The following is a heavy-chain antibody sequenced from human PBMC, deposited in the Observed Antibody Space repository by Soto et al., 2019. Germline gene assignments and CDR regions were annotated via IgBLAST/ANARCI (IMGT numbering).Heavy chain of an antibody. V-gene: IGHV1-3*01. CDR1: RYTFYSYA. Sequence: GASVKVSCKASRYTFYSYAMHWVRQAPGQRLEWMGWINAGNGDTKYSQKLQGRVTITRDTSASTAYMELSSLRSEDTAVYYCARDKKGWLARYYYYYYGMDVWGQGTTVTVSS. CDR3: ARDKKGWLARYYYYYYGMDV. CDR2: INAGNGDT. D-gene: IGHD6-19*01. J-gene: IGHJ6*02.